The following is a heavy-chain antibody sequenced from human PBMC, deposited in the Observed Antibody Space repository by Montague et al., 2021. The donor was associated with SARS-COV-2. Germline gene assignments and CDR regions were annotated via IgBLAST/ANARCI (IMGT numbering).Heavy chain of an antibody. Sequence: TLSLTCTVSGGSISSGGYYWSWIRQHPGKGLEWIGYIYYSGXTXYXXXXKXRVTVSVDTSKSQFSLKLSSVTAADTAVYYCAREGGLRYFDWLLRSDHYYYYGMDVWGQGTTVTVSS. D-gene: IGHD3-9*01. J-gene: IGHJ6*02. CDR1: GGSISSGGYY. CDR2: IYYSGXT. V-gene: IGHV4-31*03. CDR3: AREGGLRYFDWLLRSDHYYYYGMDV.